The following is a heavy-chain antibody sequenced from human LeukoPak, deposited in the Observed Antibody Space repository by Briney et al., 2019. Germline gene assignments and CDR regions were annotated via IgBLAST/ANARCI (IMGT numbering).Heavy chain of an antibody. CDR2: FDPEDGET. V-gene: IGHV1-24*01. Sequence: ASVKVSCKVSGYTLTELSMHWVRQAPGKGLEWMGGFDPEDGETIYAQKFQGRVTMTEDTSTDTAYMELSSLRSEDTAVYYCATACPPSGSRNASFDYWGQGTLVTVSS. CDR1: GYTLTELS. CDR3: ATACPPSGSRNASFDY. J-gene: IGHJ4*02. D-gene: IGHD1-26*01.